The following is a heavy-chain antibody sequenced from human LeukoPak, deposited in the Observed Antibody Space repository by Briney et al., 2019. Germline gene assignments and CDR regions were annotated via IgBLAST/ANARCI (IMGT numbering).Heavy chain of an antibody. D-gene: IGHD4-17*01. Sequence: PSETLSLTCTVSGGSISSSHYYWDWIRQPPGKGLEWIGNIYYSGSTYYNPSLKSRVTISVDTSKNQFSLKLSSVTAADTAVYYCASATDDYGDFHRQYYFDYWGQGTLVTVSS. CDR3: ASATDDYGDFHRQYYFDY. J-gene: IGHJ4*02. CDR1: GGSISSSHYY. CDR2: IYYSGST. V-gene: IGHV4-39*07.